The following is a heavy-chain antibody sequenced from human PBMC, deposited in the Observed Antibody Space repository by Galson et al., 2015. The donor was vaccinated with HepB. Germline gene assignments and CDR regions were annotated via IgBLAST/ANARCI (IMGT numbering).Heavy chain of an antibody. Sequence: CAISGDSVTSNSAVWNWIRQSPSRGLEWLGRTYFRSKWHNDYGISVKSRISINADTSENQFSLHLRSATPEDTAVYYCAYGSDVWGQGTTVIVSS. V-gene: IGHV6-1*01. CDR2: TYFRSKWHN. J-gene: IGHJ6*02. CDR1: GDSVTSNSAV. CDR3: AYGSDV.